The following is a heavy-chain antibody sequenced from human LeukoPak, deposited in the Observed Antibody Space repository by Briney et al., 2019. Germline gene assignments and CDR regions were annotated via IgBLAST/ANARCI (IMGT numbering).Heavy chain of an antibody. J-gene: IGHJ6*02. CDR1: GFTVSSNY. CDR2: IYSGGST. D-gene: IGHD2-2*02. CDR3: ARDSRTLGYCSSTSCYKGDYYYYGMDV. V-gene: IGHV3-53*01. Sequence: PGGSLRLSCAASGFTVSSNYMSWVRQAPGKGLEWVSVIYSGGSTYYADSVKGRFTISRDNSKNTLCLQMNSLRAEDTAVYYCARDSRTLGYCSSTSCYKGDYYYYGMDVWGQGTTVTVSS.